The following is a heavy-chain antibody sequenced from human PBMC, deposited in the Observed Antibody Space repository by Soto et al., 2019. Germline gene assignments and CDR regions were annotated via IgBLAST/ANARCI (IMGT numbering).Heavy chain of an antibody. Sequence: KPSETLSLTCTVSGGSISSYYWSWIRQPAGKGLEWIGRIYTSGSTNYNPSLKSRVTMSLDTSKNQFSLKLSSVTAADTAVYYCARSVDTAMVYYFDYWGQGTLVTVSS. D-gene: IGHD5-18*01. CDR3: ARSVDTAMVYYFDY. CDR2: IYTSGST. V-gene: IGHV4-4*07. J-gene: IGHJ4*02. CDR1: GGSISSYY.